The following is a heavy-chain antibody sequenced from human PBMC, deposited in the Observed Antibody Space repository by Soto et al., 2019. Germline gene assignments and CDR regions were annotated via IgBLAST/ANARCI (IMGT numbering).Heavy chain of an antibody. V-gene: IGHV3-30*18. D-gene: IGHD2-21*02. Sequence: QVQLVESGGGVVQPGRSLRLSCAASGFPFSDYAMHWVRQAPGKGLEWVGVISYDGSNPYPADSVKGRFTISRDNSKNTLFLHMTSLRGEDTAVYYCAKLGDSGFYFDYWGQGTLVTVSS. J-gene: IGHJ4*02. CDR1: GFPFSDYA. CDR3: AKLGDSGFYFDY. CDR2: ISYDGSNP.